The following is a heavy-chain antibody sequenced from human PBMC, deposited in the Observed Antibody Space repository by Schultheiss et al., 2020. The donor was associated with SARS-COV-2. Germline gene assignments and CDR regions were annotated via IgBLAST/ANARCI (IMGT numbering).Heavy chain of an antibody. J-gene: IGHJ4*02. CDR3: ARGAHCGGDCSFDY. D-gene: IGHD2-21*02. Sequence: GESLKISCAASGFTFSSYVMHWVRQAPGKGLEHVSVISSNGGSTDYADSVRGRFTISRDNSKNTLYLQMGSLRGEDMAVYYCARGAHCGGDCSFDYWGQGTLVTVSS. CDR1: GFTFSSYV. V-gene: IGHV3-64*02. CDR2: ISSNGGST.